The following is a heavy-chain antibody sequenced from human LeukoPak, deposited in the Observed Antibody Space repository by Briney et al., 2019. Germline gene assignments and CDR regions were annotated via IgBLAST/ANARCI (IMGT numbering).Heavy chain of an antibody. D-gene: IGHD2-2*01. CDR2: IYHSGST. J-gene: IGHJ6*02. V-gene: IGHV4-4*02. Sequence: PSETLSLTCAVSGGSISSSNWWSWVRQPPGKGLEWIGEIYHSGSTNYNPSLKSRVTISVDKSKNQFSLKLSSVTAADTAVYYCARGRVYCSSTSCYEDYYYGMDVWGQGTTVTVSS. CDR3: ARGRVYCSSTSCYEDYYYGMDV. CDR1: GGSISSSNW.